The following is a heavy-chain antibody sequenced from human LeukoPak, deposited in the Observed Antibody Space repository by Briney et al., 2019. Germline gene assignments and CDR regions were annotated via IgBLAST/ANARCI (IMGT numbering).Heavy chain of an antibody. V-gene: IGHV4-59*01. D-gene: IGHD3-22*01. Sequence: PSETLSLTCTVSGGSISSYYWSWIRQPPGKGLEWIGYIYYSGSTNYNPSLKSRVTISVDTSKNQFSLKLSSVTAADTAAYYCARSYYYDSSGSGFDYWGQGTLVTVSS. CDR1: GGSISSYY. CDR3: ARSYYYDSSGSGFDY. J-gene: IGHJ4*02. CDR2: IYYSGST.